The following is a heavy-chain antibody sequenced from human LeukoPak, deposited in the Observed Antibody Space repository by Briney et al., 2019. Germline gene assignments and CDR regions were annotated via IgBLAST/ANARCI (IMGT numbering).Heavy chain of an antibody. CDR2: IYHSGSP. V-gene: IGHV4-59*08. Sequence: SETLSLTCTVSGGSISSYYWSWIRQPPGKGLEWIGEIYHSGSPNYNPSLKGRVTISVDKSKKQFSLTLTSVTAADTAVYYCARQYGSGSFYYRYFDLWGRGTLVTVSS. CDR1: GGSISSYY. CDR3: ARQYGSGSFYYRYFDL. D-gene: IGHD3-10*01. J-gene: IGHJ2*01.